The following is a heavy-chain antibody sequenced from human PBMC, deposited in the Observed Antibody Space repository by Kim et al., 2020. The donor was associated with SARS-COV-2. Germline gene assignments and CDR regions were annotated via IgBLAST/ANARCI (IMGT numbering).Heavy chain of an antibody. V-gene: IGHV3-21*01. CDR1: GFTFSSYS. D-gene: IGHD3-22*01. CDR3: ARAGRITMIVVVEGGAFDI. CDR2: ISSSSSYI. J-gene: IGHJ3*02. Sequence: GGSLRLSCAASGFTFSSYSMNWVRQAPGKGLEWVSSISSSSSYIYYADSVKGRFTISRDNSKNSLYLQMNSLRAEDKGVYYCARAGRITMIVVVEGGAFDIWGQATMVTVSS.